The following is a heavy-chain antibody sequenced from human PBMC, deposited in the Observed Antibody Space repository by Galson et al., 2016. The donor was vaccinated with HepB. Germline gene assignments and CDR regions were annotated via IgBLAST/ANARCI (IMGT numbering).Heavy chain of an antibody. J-gene: IGHJ4*02. CDR1: GYSFTDYY. D-gene: IGHD3-16*01. Sequence: VKVSCKASGYSFTDYYMHWVQQAPGKGLEWMGFVDPEDGKTKYAQKFQGRVTITADTSTDTVYMELSSLTSEDTAVYFCVIGSHNYDDSPVYHVYWGQGTLVTVSS. CDR3: VIGSHNYDDSPVYHVY. CDR2: VDPEDGKT. V-gene: IGHV1-69-2*01.